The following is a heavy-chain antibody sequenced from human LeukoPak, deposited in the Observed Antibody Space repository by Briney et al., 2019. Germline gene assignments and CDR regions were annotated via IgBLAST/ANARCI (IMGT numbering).Heavy chain of an antibody. CDR3: GKDPDIVVVPAAILGYDY. D-gene: IGHD2-2*01. V-gene: IGHV3-23*01. CDR2: IRGSGGST. J-gene: IGHJ4*02. Sequence: GGSLRLSCTPSGFTFSSYAMSCVPQAPGKGVEGVSAIRGSGGSTYYADSVKGRFTISRDKYKNTLYLKMNSLSAEDTAVYYCGKDPDIVVVPAAILGYDYWGQGTLVTVSS. CDR1: GFTFSSYA.